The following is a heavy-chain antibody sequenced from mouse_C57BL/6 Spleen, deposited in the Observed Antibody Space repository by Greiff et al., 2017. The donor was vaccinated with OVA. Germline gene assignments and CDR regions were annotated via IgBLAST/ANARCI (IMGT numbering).Heavy chain of an antibody. CDR3: ARKGYYYGSSYWYFDG. CDR1: GYSFTSYW. Sequence: QVQLQQPGAELVRPGSSVKLSCKASGYSFTSYWMHWVKQRPIQGLEWIGNIDPSDSETHYNQKFKDKATLTVDKSSSTAYMQLSSLTSEDSAVYYCARKGYYYGSSYWYFDGWGTGTTVTVSS. D-gene: IGHD1-1*01. V-gene: IGHV1-52*01. CDR2: IDPSDSET. J-gene: IGHJ1*03.